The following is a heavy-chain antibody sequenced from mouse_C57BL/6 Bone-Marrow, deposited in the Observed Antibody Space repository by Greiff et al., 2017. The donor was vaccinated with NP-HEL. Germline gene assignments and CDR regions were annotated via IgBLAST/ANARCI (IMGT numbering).Heavy chain of an antibody. CDR2: ISSGGSYT. CDR3: ARHEDYGSPLDY. D-gene: IGHD1-1*01. CDR1: GFTFSSYG. J-gene: IGHJ2*01. V-gene: IGHV5-6*01. Sequence: DVQLQESGGDLVKPGGSLKLSCAASGFTFSSYGMSWVRQTPDKRLEWVATISSGGSYTYYPDSVKGRFTISRDNAKNTLYLQMSSLKSEDTAMYYCARHEDYGSPLDYWGQGTTLTVSS.